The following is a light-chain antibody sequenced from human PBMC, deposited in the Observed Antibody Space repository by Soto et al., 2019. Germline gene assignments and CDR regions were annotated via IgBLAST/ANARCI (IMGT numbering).Light chain of an antibody. CDR3: QQYNNWPTWT. J-gene: IGKJ1*01. CDR2: DAS. CDR1: QSVSSY. Sequence: EIVLTQSPATLSLSPGERAALSCRASQSVSSYLAWYQQKPGQAPRLLIYDASNRATGIPARFSGSGSGTDFTLPITSLEPEDFAVYYCQQYNNWPTWTFGQGTKV. V-gene: IGKV3-11*01.